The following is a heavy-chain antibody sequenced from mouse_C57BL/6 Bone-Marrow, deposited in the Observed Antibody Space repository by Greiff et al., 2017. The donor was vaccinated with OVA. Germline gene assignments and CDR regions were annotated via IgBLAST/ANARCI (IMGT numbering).Heavy chain of an antibody. D-gene: IGHD2-2*01. CDR3: ARVIGYDDGGAWFAY. CDR2: INSDGGST. Sequence: EVKLQESGGGLVQPGESLKLSCESNEYEFPSHDMSWVRKTPEKRLELVAAINSDGGSTYYPDTMERRFIISRDNTKKTLYLQMSSLRSEDTALYYCARVIGYDDGGAWFAYWGQGTLVTVSA. CDR1: EYEFPSHD. J-gene: IGHJ3*01. V-gene: IGHV5-2*01.